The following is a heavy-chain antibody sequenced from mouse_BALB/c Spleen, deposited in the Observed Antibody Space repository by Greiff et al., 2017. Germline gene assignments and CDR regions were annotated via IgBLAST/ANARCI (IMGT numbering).Heavy chain of an antibody. CDR1: GFSLTSYG. V-gene: IGHV2-9*02. J-gene: IGHJ1*01. CDR3: ARDRYDGYYWYFDV. CDR2: IWAGGST. Sequence: VMLVESGPGLVAPSQSLSITCTVSGFSLTSYGVHWVRQPPGKGLEWLGVIWAGGSTNYNSALMSRLSISKDNSKSQVFLKMNSLQTDDTAMYYCARDRYDGYYWYFDVWGAGTTVTVSS. D-gene: IGHD2-3*01.